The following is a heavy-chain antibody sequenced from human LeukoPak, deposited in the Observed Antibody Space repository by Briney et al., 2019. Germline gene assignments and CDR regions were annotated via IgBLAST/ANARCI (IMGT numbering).Heavy chain of an antibody. CDR1: GFTFSSYG. D-gene: IGHD3-9*01. J-gene: IGHJ6*02. CDR3: ARDLTNYYGMDV. Sequence: GRSLRLSCAASGFTFSSYGMHWVRQAPGKGLEWVAVIWYDGSKKYYADSVKGRFTISRDNSKNTLYLQMNSLRAEDTAVYYCARDLTNYYGMDVWGQGTTVTVSS. CDR2: IWYDGSKK. V-gene: IGHV3-33*01.